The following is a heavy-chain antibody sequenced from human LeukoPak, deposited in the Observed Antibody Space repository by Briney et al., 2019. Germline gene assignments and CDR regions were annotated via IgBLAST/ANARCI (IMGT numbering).Heavy chain of an antibody. Sequence: GGSLRLSCAASGFTFSDYYMTWIRQAPGKGLEWVSYISSSGDTIHYADSVRGRFTISRDNPKNPLFLQMNSLRAEDTAVYYCATKDVWDLLSYFEYWGQGTLVTVSS. CDR3: ATKDVWDLLSYFEY. D-gene: IGHD1-26*01. CDR2: ISSSGDTI. J-gene: IGHJ4*02. CDR1: GFTFSDYY. V-gene: IGHV3-11*04.